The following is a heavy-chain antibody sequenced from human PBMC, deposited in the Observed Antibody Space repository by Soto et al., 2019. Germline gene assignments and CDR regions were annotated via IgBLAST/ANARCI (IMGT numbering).Heavy chain of an antibody. CDR1: GGTFSSYT. CDR3: ASDMYYGSSYFDY. J-gene: IGHJ4*02. Sequence: QVQLVQSGAEVKKPGSSVKVSCKASGGTFSSYTISWVRQAPGQGLEWMGRIIPILGIANYAQKFQGRVTITADKSPSTAYMEMSSLRSEDTAVYYCASDMYYGSSYFDYGGQGTLVTVSS. D-gene: IGHD3-10*01. V-gene: IGHV1-69*02. CDR2: IIPILGIA.